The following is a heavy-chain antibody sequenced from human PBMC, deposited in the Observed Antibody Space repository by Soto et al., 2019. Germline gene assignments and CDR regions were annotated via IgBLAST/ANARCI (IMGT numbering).Heavy chain of an antibody. V-gene: IGHV3-30*18. CDR2: ISYDGSNK. J-gene: IGHJ4*02. CDR1: GFTFSRSG. CDR3: ANHRPGADPGRDY. D-gene: IGHD2-2*01. Sequence: QVQLVESGGGVVQPGTSLRLSCAASGFTFSRSGMHWVRQPPVKGLECVALISYDGSNKFYADSVKGRFTISRDNSKNTLYLQMNSLRAEDTAVYYCANHRPGADPGRDYWGQGTLVTVSS.